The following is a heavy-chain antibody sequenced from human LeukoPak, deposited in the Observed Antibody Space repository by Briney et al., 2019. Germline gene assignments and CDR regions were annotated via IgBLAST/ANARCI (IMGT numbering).Heavy chain of an antibody. CDR3: TRGYRSGTINPFFDY. CDR1: GFTFGDYA. CDR2: IRSKAYGGTT. J-gene: IGHJ4*02. V-gene: IGHV3-49*04. D-gene: IGHD1-7*01. Sequence: GGSLRLSCTASGFTFGDYAMSWVRQARGKGLEGISFIRSKAYGGTTEYAASVKGRFTISRDDSKSIAYLQMNSLKTEDTAVYHCTRGYRSGTINPFFDYWGQGTLVTVSS.